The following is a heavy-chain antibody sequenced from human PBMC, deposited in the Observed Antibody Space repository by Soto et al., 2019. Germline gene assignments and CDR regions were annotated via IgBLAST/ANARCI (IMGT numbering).Heavy chain of an antibody. Sequence: GASVKVSWKASGYTFRNFGISWVRQAPGQGLEWMGWISAYNANANYAQKFQGRLTMTADTSTSTAYMELRSLRSDDTAVYYCARENSYFDYWGQGTLVTVSS. CDR1: GYTFRNFG. J-gene: IGHJ4*02. V-gene: IGHV1-18*01. CDR3: ARENSYFDY. CDR2: ISAYNANA.